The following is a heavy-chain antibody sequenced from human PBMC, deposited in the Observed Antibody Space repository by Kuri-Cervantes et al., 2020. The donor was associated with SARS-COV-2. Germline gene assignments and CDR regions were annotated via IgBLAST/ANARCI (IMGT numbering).Heavy chain of an antibody. V-gene: IGHV1-3*01. D-gene: IGHD4-23*01. CDR1: GYTFSSNA. Sequence: ASVKVSCKASGYTFSSNAIHWVRQAPGQRLEWMGWIDADDTKYSQRFQGRFTMTRDTSASTAYMELSSLRSEDTAVYYCASAVGVQHGMDVWGQGNMVTVSS. CDR3: ASAVGVQHGMDV. CDR2: IDADDT. J-gene: IGHJ6*02.